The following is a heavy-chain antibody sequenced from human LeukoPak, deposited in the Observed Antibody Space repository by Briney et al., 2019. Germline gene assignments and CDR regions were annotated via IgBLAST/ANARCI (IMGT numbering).Heavy chain of an antibody. CDR2: ISGRGDST. D-gene: IGHD1-26*01. Sequence: GGSLRLSCAASGFTFSSYAMSWIRQAPGKGLEWVSAISGRGDSTYYADSVKGRFTISRDNSKNTLYLQMNSLRAGDTAVYYCATAHSGSYYFPFDYWGQGTLVTVSS. J-gene: IGHJ4*02. CDR3: ATAHSGSYYFPFDY. CDR1: GFTFSSYA. V-gene: IGHV3-23*01.